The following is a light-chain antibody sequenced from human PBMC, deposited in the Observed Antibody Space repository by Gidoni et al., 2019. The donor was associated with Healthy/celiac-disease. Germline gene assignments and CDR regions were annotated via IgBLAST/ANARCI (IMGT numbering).Light chain of an antibody. Sequence: EIVMTQSPATLSVSPGERATLSCRASQSLSSNLAWYQQKPGQAPRLLIYGASPRATGIPARFSGRGSGTEFTLTISSLQSEDFAVYYCQQYNNWPPLTFGGGTKVEIK. V-gene: IGKV3-15*01. CDR3: QQYNNWPPLT. CDR1: QSLSSN. CDR2: GAS. J-gene: IGKJ4*01.